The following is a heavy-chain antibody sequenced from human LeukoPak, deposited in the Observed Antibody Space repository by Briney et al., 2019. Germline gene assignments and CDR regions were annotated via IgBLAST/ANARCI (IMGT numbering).Heavy chain of an antibody. J-gene: IGHJ6*02. CDR1: GGSISSSSYY. CDR3: ARSYDSSGYYHYYGMDV. Sequence: ASETLSLTCTVSGGSISSSSYYWGWIRQPPGKGLEWIGSIYYSGSTYYNPSLKSRVTISVDTSKNQFSLKLSSVTAADTAVYYCARSYDSSGYYHYYGMDVWGQGTTVTVSS. D-gene: IGHD3-22*01. CDR2: IYYSGST. V-gene: IGHV4-39*01.